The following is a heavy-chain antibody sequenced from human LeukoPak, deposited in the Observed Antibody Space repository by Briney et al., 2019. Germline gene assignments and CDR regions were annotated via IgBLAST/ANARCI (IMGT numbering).Heavy chain of an antibody. CDR3: AKEVETAAERYFDY. V-gene: IGHV3-30*18. CDR2: ISYDGSNK. D-gene: IGHD5-24*01. Sequence: PGRSLRLSCAASGFTFSSYGMHWVRQAPGKGLEWVAVISYDGSNKYYADSVKGRFTISRDNSKNTLYLQMNSLRAEDTAVYYCAKEVETAAERYFDYWGQGTLVTVSS. J-gene: IGHJ4*02. CDR1: GFTFSSYG.